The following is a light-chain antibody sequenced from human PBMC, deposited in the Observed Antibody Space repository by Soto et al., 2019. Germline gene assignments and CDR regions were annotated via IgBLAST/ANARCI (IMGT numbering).Light chain of an antibody. CDR2: LNSDGRH. J-gene: IGLJ2*01. Sequence: QLVLTQSPSASASLGASVKLTCTLSSGHSSYAIAWHQQQSEKGPRYLMKLNSDGRHSKGDGIPDRFSGSSSGAERYLTISSLQSEDEADYYCQTWGTGIVVFGGGTKLTVL. V-gene: IGLV4-69*01. CDR1: SGHSSYA. CDR3: QTWGTGIVV.